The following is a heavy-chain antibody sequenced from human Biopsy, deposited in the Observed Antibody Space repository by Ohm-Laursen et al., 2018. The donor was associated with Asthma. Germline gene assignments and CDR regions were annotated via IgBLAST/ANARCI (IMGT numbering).Heavy chain of an antibody. D-gene: IGHD1-7*01. Sequence: GASVKVSCNASGYTFTSYYMHWVRQAPGQGLEWMGIINPSGGSTSYAQKFQGRVTMTRDTSTSTVYMELSSLRSEDTAVYYCARRGITETALDYWGQGTLVTVSS. CDR1: GYTFTSYY. CDR2: INPSGGST. V-gene: IGHV1-46*01. J-gene: IGHJ4*02. CDR3: ARRGITETALDY.